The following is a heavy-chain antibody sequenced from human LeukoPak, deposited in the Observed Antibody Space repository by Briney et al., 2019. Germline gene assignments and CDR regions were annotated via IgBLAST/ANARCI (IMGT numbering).Heavy chain of an antibody. CDR2: ISYDGSNK. V-gene: IGHV3-30*18. CDR1: GFTFSSYA. CDR3: AKDHTPTGRDY. D-gene: IGHD4-17*01. Sequence: PGGSLRLSCAASGFTFSSYAMSWVRQAPGKGLEWVAVISYDGSNKYYADSVKGRFTISRDNSKNTLYLQMNSLRAEDTAVYYCAKDHTPTGRDYWGQGTLVTVSS. J-gene: IGHJ4*02.